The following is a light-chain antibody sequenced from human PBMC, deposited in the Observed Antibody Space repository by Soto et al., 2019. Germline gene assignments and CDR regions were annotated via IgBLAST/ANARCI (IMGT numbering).Light chain of an antibody. CDR2: EGN. CDR3: SANAGGSTLV. Sequence: QSVLTQPASVSGSPGQSITISCTGTSSDVGGYNYVSWYQQQPGKAPKLMIYEGNKRPSGVSNRFSGSKSGNTASLTISGLQAEDEADYYCSANAGGSTLVFGGGTKVTVL. V-gene: IGLV2-23*01. CDR1: SSDVGGYNY. J-gene: IGLJ2*01.